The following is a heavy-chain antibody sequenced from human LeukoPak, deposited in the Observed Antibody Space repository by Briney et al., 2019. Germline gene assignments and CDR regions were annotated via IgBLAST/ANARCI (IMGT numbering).Heavy chain of an antibody. CDR3: AKDDPLTAFDY. D-gene: IGHD3-16*01. V-gene: IGHV3-23*01. CDR2: ISGSGGST. J-gene: IGHJ4*02. CDR1: GFIYSSYA. Sequence: GGSLRLSCASSGFIYSSYAMSWVRQAPGKGLEWVSAISGSGGSTYYADSVKGRFTSSRDNSKNTLYLQMNSLRAEDTAVYYCAKDDPLTAFDYWGQGTLVTVSS.